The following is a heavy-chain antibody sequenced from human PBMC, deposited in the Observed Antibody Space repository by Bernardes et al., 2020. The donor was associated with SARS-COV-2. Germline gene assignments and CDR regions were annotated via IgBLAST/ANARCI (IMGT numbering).Heavy chain of an antibody. V-gene: IGHV4-61*05. J-gene: IGHJ6*02. D-gene: IGHD2-15*01. CDR2: IYYSGNPWYSGST. CDR3: AKWGVGAAAPPPASNYYYHYTMDV. CDR1: GGSMKSTNYY. Sequence: SETLSLTCTVSGGSMKSTNYYWGWIRQPPGKGLEWIGSIYYSGNPWYSGSTYYNPSLKNRVTISVDTSKNQLSLNLSSVTAADTAVFFCAKWGVGAAAPPPASNYYYHYTMDVWGQGTTVTVSS.